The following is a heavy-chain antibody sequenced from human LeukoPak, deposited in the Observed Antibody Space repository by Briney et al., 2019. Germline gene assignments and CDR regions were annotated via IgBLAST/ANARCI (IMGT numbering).Heavy chain of an antibody. V-gene: IGHV4-59*01. Sequence: SETLSLTCTVSGDSISSYYWSWIRQTPGKGPEWIGYVYYSRSTNYNPSLKSRVTISVDTSKNQFSLKLSSVTAADTAVYYCARVADQNWYFDLWGRGTLVTVSS. J-gene: IGHJ2*01. CDR1: GDSISSYY. CDR2: VYYSRST. CDR3: ARVADQNWYFDL.